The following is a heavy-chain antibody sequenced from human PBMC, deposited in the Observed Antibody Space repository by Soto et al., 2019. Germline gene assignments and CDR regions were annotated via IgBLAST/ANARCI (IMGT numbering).Heavy chain of an antibody. Sequence: SVKVSCKASGGTFSSYAISWVRQAPGQGLEWMGGIIPIFGTANYAQKFQGRVTITADESTSTAYMELSSLRSEDTAVYYCARSSRPIDVWGSYRSNGYYGMDVWGQGTTVTVSS. V-gene: IGHV1-69*13. J-gene: IGHJ6*02. CDR2: IIPIFGTA. D-gene: IGHD3-16*02. CDR1: GGTFSSYA. CDR3: ARSSRPIDVWGSYRSNGYYGMDV.